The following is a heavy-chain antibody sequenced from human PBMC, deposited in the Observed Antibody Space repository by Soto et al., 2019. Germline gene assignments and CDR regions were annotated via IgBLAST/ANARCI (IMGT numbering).Heavy chain of an antibody. D-gene: IGHD3-10*01. CDR1: GFTFSSYG. J-gene: IGHJ4*02. Sequence: ESGGGVVQPGRSLRLSCAASGFTFSSYGMHWVRQAPGKGLEWVAVISYDGSNKYYADSVKGRFTISRDNSKNTLYLQMNSLRAEDTAVYYCAKAGGSGSQEDYWGQGTLVTVSS. CDR2: ISYDGSNK. CDR3: AKAGGSGSQEDY. V-gene: IGHV3-30*18.